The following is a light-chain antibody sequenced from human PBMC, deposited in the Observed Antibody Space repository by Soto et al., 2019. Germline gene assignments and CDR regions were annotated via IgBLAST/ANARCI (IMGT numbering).Light chain of an antibody. V-gene: IGKV3-11*01. CDR3: QQCFNWPLT. CDR1: QSVSTS. J-gene: IGKJ4*01. Sequence: EIVLTQSPATLSLSPGERATLSCRASQSVSTSLAWYQQKPGQAPRLLISDASNRATGVPARFSGSGSATDFTLTITSLEPEDFAVYYCQQCFNWPLTFGGGTKVEIK. CDR2: DAS.